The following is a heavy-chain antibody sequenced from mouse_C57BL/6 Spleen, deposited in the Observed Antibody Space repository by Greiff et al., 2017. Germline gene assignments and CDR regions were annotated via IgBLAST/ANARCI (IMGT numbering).Heavy chain of an antibody. V-gene: IGHV14-4*01. CDR3: TAQAPFDY. Sequence: EVQLKQSGAELVRPGASVKLSCTASGFNIKDDYMHWVKQRPEQGLEWIGWIDPENGDTEYASKFQGKATITADTSSNTAYLQLSSLTSEDTAVYYCTAQAPFDYWGQGTTLTVSS. CDR1: GFNIKDDY. D-gene: IGHD3-2*02. CDR2: IDPENGDT. J-gene: IGHJ2*01.